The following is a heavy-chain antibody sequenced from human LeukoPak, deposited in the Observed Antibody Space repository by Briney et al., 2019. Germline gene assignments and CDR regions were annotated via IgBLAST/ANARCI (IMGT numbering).Heavy chain of an antibody. V-gene: IGHV4-34*01. J-gene: IGHJ4*02. CDR2: INHMGST. D-gene: IGHD3-22*01. Sequence: SQTLSLTCAVYAGSFSGYYWSWIRQPPGKGLGWIGEINHMGSTNYNPSLKSRVTISVDTSKNQFSLKVRSVTAADTAVYYCARGPRYYYESSGYYYNYWGQGTLVTVSS. CDR1: AGSFSGYY. CDR3: ARGPRYYYESSGYYYNY.